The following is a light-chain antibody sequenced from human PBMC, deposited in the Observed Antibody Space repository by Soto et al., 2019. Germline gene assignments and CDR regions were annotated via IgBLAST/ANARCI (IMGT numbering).Light chain of an antibody. J-gene: IGKJ2*01. CDR3: QQVNRYPRT. CDR2: DAS. V-gene: IGKV1-33*01. Sequence: DVQMTQSPTSLSASVGDRVTITCQASQDIGKHLSWYQQKPGKAPNLLICDASTLETGVPSRFSGSGSGTEFTFTISSLQPEDFATYYCQQVNRYPRTFGQGTKLEIK. CDR1: QDIGKH.